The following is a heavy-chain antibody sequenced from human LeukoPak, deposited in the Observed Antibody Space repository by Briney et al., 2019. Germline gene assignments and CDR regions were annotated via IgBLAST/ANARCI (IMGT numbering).Heavy chain of an antibody. CDR3: ARGSYYDFWSGYYSFDY. CDR2: IYYTGNT. D-gene: IGHD3-3*01. CDR1: GGSISSYY. J-gene: IGHJ4*02. Sequence: PSETLSLTCTVSGGSISSYYWSWIRQPPGKGLEWIGYIYYTGNTHYNFSLKSRVTISVNTPTNQSSLKLSSVTAADAVVYYCARGSYYDFWSGYYSFDYWGQGTLVTVSS. V-gene: IGHV4-59*12.